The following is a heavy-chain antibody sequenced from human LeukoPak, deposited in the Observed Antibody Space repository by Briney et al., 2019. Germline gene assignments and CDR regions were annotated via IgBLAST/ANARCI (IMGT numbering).Heavy chain of an antibody. CDR3: ARGPRLYDSSGPTPGRTIRYFDY. Sequence: PGGSLRLSCAASGFTFSDYYMSWIRQAPGKGLEWVSYISSSGSTIYYADSVKGRFTISRDNAKNSLYLQMNSLRAEDTAVYYCARGPRLYDSSGPTPGRTIRYFDYWGQGTLVTVSS. J-gene: IGHJ4*02. V-gene: IGHV3-11*01. CDR1: GFTFSDYY. CDR2: ISSSGSTI. D-gene: IGHD3-22*01.